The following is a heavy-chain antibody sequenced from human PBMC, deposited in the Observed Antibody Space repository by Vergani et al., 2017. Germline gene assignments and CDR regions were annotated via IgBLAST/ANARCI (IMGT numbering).Heavy chain of an antibody. J-gene: IGHJ4*02. D-gene: IGHD3-10*01. V-gene: IGHV3-33*01. CDR1: GFTFSSYG. Sequence: QVQLVESGGGVVQPGRSLRLSCAASGFTFSSYGMHWVRQAPGKGLEWVAVIWYDGSNKYYADSVKGRFTISRDNSKNTLYLQRNSLRAEDTAVYYCARDSTRMVRGVIIRNYFDYWGQGTLVTVSS. CDR2: IWYDGSNK. CDR3: ARDSTRMVRGVIIRNYFDY.